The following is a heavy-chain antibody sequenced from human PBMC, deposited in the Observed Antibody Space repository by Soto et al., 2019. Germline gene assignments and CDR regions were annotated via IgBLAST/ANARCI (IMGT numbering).Heavy chain of an antibody. CDR1: GYTFTGYY. V-gene: IGHV1-2*04. CDR3: ARDDRGWLVRGAEYFQH. J-gene: IGHJ1*01. D-gene: IGHD6-19*01. CDR2: INPNSGGT. Sequence: ASVKVSCKASGYTFTGYYMHWVRQAPGQGLEWMGWINPNSGGTNYAQKFQGWVTMTRDTSISTAYMELSRLRSDDTAVYYCARDDRGWLVRGAEYFQHWGQGTLVTVSS.